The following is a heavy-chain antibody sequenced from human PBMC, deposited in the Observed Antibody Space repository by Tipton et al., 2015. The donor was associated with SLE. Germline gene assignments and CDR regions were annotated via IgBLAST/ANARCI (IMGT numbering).Heavy chain of an antibody. CDR1: GGSISSSGFY. Sequence: TLSLTCTVSGGSISSSGFYWGWIRQPPGKGPEWIGGVYESGSTYQNPSLKSRVTISVDTSKNQFSLKLRSLTAADSAVYYCAREGFCRDISCYVNVFDIWGQGTMFTVSS. CDR2: VYESGST. D-gene: IGHD2-2*01. V-gene: IGHV4-39*07. J-gene: IGHJ3*02. CDR3: AREGFCRDISCYVNVFDI.